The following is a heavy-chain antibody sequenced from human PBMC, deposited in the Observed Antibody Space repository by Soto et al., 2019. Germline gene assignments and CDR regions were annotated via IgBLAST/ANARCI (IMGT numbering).Heavy chain of an antibody. CDR1: GFTFSNYA. CDR2: FGVGGNYI. J-gene: IGHJ4*02. Sequence: GGSLRLSCAASGFTFSNYAMNWVRQAPGKGLEWVSGFGVGGNYIYYADSVKGRFTISRDNSKNTLYLQMNSLRAEDTAVYYCAKDAISGNQVWDYFDYWGQGTPVTVSS. D-gene: IGHD7-27*01. CDR3: AKDAISGNQVWDYFDY. V-gene: IGHV3-23*01.